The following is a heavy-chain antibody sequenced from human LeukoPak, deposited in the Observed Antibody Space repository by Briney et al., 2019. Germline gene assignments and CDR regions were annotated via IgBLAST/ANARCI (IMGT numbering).Heavy chain of an antibody. D-gene: IGHD5-12*01. V-gene: IGHV3-21*01. Sequence: GGSLGLSCAASGFTFSSYTMNWVRRAPGKGPEWVSSISPSGASVWHADSVKGRFTISRDAATYSVYLQMNSLRADDTAVYYCARDFTGESGYSGYWGRGTLVTVSP. CDR3: ARDFTGESGYSGY. CDR1: GFTFSSYT. CDR2: ISPSGASV. J-gene: IGHJ4*02.